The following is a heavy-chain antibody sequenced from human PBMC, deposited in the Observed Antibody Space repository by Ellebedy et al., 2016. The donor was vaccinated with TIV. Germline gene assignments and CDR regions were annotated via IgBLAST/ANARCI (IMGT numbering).Heavy chain of an antibody. Sequence: MPSETLSLTCTVSGGSISSSSYYRGWIRQPPGKGLEWIGSIYYSGSTYYNPSLKSRVTISVDTSKNQFSLKLSSVTAADTAVYYCASTSDCSGGSCYLDFDYWGQGTLVTVSS. V-gene: IGHV4-39*01. CDR3: ASTSDCSGGSCYLDFDY. CDR2: IYYSGST. D-gene: IGHD2-15*01. CDR1: GGSISSSSYY. J-gene: IGHJ4*02.